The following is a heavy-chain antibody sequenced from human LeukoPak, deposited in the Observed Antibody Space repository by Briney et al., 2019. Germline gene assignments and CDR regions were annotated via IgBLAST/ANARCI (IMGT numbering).Heavy chain of an antibody. Sequence: GGSLRLSCAASGFTVSSNYMSWVRQAPGKGLEWVSVIYSGGSTYYADSVKGRFTISRDNSKNTLYLQMNSLRAEDTAMYYCARAILSDPKYYGMDVWGQGTTVTVSS. CDR2: IYSGGST. V-gene: IGHV3-53*01. CDR3: ARAILSDPKYYGMDV. CDR1: GFTVSSNY. J-gene: IGHJ6*02. D-gene: IGHD3-9*01.